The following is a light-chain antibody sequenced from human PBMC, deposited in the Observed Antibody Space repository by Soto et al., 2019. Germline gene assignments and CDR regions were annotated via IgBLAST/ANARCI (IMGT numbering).Light chain of an antibody. J-gene: IGKJ4*01. CDR1: QSVSSSY. CDR2: GAS. Sequence: EIVLKQSPGTLSLYQGERATLSCRASQSVSSSYLAWYQQKPGQAPRLLIYGASSRATGIPDRFSGSGSGTDFTLTISRLEPEDFAVYYCQQYGSSPLTFGGGTKVDI. V-gene: IGKV3-20*01. CDR3: QQYGSSPLT.